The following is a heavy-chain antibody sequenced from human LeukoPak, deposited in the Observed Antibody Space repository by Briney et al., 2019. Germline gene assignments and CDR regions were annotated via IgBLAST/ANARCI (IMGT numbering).Heavy chain of an antibody. CDR3: AKDAQNYYGSGSIFDY. D-gene: IGHD3-10*01. V-gene: IGHV3-23*01. J-gene: IGHJ4*02. CDR1: GFTFSSYA. CDR2: ISGSGGST. Sequence: GGSLRLSCAASGFTFSSYAMSWVRQAPGKGPEWVSAISGSGGSTYYAGSVKGRFTISRGNSKNTLYLQMNSLRAEDTAVYYCAKDAQNYYGSGSIFDYWGQGTLVTVSS.